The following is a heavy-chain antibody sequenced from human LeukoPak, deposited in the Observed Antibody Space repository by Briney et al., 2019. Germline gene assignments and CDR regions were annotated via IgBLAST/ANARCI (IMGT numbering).Heavy chain of an antibody. V-gene: IGHV1-69*10. CDR2: ITPILDIA. J-gene: IGHJ5*02. CDR1: GGSFSSYV. CDR3: TRGHWFDP. Sequence: GASVKVSCKASGGSFSSYVFSWVRQAPGQGLEWMGGITPILDIANCAQKFQGRVTITADRSTNTAYMELSSLTSEDTAVYYCTRGHWFDPWGQGTLVTVSS.